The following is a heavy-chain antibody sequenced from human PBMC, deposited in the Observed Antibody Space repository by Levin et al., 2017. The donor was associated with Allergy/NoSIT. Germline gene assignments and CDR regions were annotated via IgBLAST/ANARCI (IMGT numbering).Heavy chain of an antibody. J-gene: IGHJ3*02. Sequence: SGPTLVKPTQTLTLTCTPSGFSLSTSGMSVGWIRQSPGKALEWLALIDWDDDKYYSTSLKTRLSISKDTSKNQVVLIMTNLDPVDTATYYCARMIRGVIPAFDIWGQGTTVTVSS. V-gene: IGHV2-70*01. CDR3: ARMIRGVIPAFDI. CDR1: GFSLSTSGMS. CDR2: IDWDDDK. D-gene: IGHD3-10*01.